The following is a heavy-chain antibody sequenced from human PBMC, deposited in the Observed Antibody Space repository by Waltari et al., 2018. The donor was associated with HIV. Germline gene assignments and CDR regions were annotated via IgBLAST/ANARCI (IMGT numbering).Heavy chain of an antibody. V-gene: IGHV4-59*01. D-gene: IGHD6-19*01. CDR1: GGATREYY. CDR2: IDYSGDT. J-gene: IGHJ6*02. CDR3: ARDRSTDGYISGWPTGRYYSHHYGMDV. Sequence: QLQLQESGPGLVKPSETLSLTCTVSGGATREYYWTWIRQPPGKGLEWIGCIDYSGDTKYSPSLKSRVTISRDMSRKQVSLRLSSVTAADTAVYYCARDRSTDGYISGWPTGRYYSHHYGMDVWGPGTTVTVSS.